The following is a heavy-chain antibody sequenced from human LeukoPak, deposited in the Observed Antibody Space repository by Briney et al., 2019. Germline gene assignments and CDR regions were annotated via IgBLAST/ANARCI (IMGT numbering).Heavy chain of an antibody. J-gene: IGHJ4*02. CDR3: AKENTNAVDYLDY. CDR2: ISYDGRKT. Sequence: GMSLRLSCAVSGFIFSNHGMHWVRQAPGKGLEWLSVISYDGRKTYYADSVKGRFTISRDNSKNTLYLQMNSLRVEDTALYYCAKENTNAVDYLDYWGQGTLVTVSS. CDR1: GFIFSNHG. V-gene: IGHV3-30*18. D-gene: IGHD1/OR15-1a*01.